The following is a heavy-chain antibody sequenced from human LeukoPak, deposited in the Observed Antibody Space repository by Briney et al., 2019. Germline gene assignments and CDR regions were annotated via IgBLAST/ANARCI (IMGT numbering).Heavy chain of an antibody. CDR3: VRLSGSPKGSPVHGSGRTYYYYCNGMDV. J-gene: IGHJ6*02. D-gene: IGHD3-10*01. CDR2: TYYSGSP. Sequence: PPETLSLTCTVSGGSISSYSWSWIRQPPGEGLEWIGYTYYSGSPNYNTSPKRRVTISVDTSKKQFPLKLGSVPAADTAVYYCVRLSGSPKGSPVHGSGRTYYYYCNGMDVWGQGTTVTVSS. V-gene: IGHV4-59*08. CDR1: GGSISSYS.